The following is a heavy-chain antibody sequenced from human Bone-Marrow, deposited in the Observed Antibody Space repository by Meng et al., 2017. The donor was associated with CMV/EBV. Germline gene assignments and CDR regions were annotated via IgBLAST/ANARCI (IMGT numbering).Heavy chain of an antibody. V-gene: IGHV5-51*01. CDR1: GYSFTSYW. CDR2: IYPGDSDT. J-gene: IGHJ6*01. Sequence: GGSLRLSCEGSGYSFTSYWIGWVRQMPGKGLEWMGIIYPGDSDTRYSPSFQGQVTISADKSISTAYVQWSSLKASDTAMYYCARLSIGSSNLLAGMDVWGQGTTVTGYS. D-gene: IGHD2-2*01. CDR3: ARLSIGSSNLLAGMDV.